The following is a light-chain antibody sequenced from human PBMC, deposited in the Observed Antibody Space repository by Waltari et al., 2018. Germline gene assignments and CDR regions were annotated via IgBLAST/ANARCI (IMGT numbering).Light chain of an antibody. CDR1: QSLVHSDGNTY. CDR2: KIS. Sequence: DVVMTQSPLSLPITPGQPASISCRSSQSLVHSDGNTYLSWYQQKSGQPPRLLIYKISNRDAWVPDRFSGSGAGTDFTLKISRVEAEDVGVYYCGQGTYWPPTFGQGTQVEIK. CDR3: GQGTYWPPT. J-gene: IGKJ1*01. V-gene: IGKV2-30*02.